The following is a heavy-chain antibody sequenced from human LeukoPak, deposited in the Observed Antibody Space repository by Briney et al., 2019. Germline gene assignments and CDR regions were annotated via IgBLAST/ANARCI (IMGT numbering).Heavy chain of an antibody. CDR2: ISGSGGST. CDR1: GFTFSSYA. D-gene: IGHD3-9*01. V-gene: IGHV3-23*01. Sequence: PGGSLRLSCAASGFTFSSYAMSWVRQAPGKAPEWVSGISGSGGSTYSADSVKGRFTISRDNSKNTLYLQMNSLRAEDTAVYYCAKVLRYFMDVWGQGTTVTVSS. CDR3: AKVLRYFMDV. J-gene: IGHJ6*02.